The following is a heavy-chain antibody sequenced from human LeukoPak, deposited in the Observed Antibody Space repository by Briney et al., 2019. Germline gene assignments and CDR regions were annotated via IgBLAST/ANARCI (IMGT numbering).Heavy chain of an antibody. CDR1: GGTFSSYA. V-gene: IGHV1-69*05. Sequence: SVKVSCKASGGTFSSYAISWVRQAPGQGLEWMGRITPIFGTANYAQKFQGRVTITTDESTSTAYMELSSLRSEDTAEYYCARVGWGSNYYYYYMDVWGKGTTVTVSS. CDR2: ITPIFGTA. CDR3: ARVGWGSNYYYYYMDV. J-gene: IGHJ6*03. D-gene: IGHD2-21*01.